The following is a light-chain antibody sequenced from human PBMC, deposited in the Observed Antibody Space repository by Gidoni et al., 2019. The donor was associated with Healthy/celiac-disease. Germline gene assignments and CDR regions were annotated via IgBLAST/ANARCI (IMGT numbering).Light chain of an antibody. CDR3: QQYNNWPPYS. CDR1: QSVSSN. V-gene: IGKV3-15*01. J-gene: IGKJ2*03. CDR2: GAS. Sequence: IVMTPSPATLSVSPGERATLSCRASQSVSSNLAWYQQKPGQAPRLLIYGASTRATGIPARFSGSGSGTEFTLTISSLQSEDFAVYYCQQYNNWPPYSFGQXTKLEIK.